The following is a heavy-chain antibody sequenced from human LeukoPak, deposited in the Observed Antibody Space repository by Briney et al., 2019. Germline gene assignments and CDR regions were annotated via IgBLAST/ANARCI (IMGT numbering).Heavy chain of an antibody. V-gene: IGHV4-59*01. CDR1: GGSTSSYY. Sequence: SETLSLTCTVSGGSTSSYYWSWIRQPPGKGLEWIGYIYYSGSTNYNPSLKSRVTISVDTSKNQFSLKLSSVTAADTAVYYCARNNIGQSGDWFDPWGQGTLVTVSS. D-gene: IGHD3-10*01. CDR2: IYYSGST. CDR3: ARNNIGQSGDWFDP. J-gene: IGHJ5*02.